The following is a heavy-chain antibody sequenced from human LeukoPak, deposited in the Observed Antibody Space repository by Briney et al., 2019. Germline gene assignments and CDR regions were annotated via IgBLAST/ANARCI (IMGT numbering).Heavy chain of an antibody. CDR2: ISSSSSYI. D-gene: IGHD3-22*01. CDR1: GFTFSSYG. V-gene: IGHV3-21*01. J-gene: IGHJ4*02. CDR3: ARAAGSYYDSSGYYRTRRYYFDY. Sequence: GGSLRLSCAASGFTFSSYGMNWVRQAPGKGLEWVSSISSSSSYIYYADSVKGRFTISRDNAKNSLYLQMNSLRAEDTAVYYCARAAGSYYDSSGYYRTRRYYFDYWGQGTLVTVSS.